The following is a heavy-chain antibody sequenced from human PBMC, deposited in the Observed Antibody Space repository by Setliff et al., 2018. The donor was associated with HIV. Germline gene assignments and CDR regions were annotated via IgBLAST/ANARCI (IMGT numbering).Heavy chain of an antibody. CDR1: GDSFSGTSYY. CDR2: IHFSGST. J-gene: IGHJ4*02. D-gene: IGHD3-3*01. V-gene: IGHV4-39*01. CDR3: VRPSLGIGGGSIFHN. Sequence: SETLSLTCTVSGDSFSGTSYYWGWIRQPPGKGLEWIGSIHFSGSTWYTQSPKSRVTIWVDTSKNQFSLKVNSVTAADTAVYYCVRPSLGIGGGSIFHNWGQGTLVTAPQ.